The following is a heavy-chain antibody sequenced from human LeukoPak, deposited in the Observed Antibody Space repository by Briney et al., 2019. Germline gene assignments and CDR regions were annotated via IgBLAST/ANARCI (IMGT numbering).Heavy chain of an antibody. CDR3: ATGADYDYLDLYY. Sequence: GGSLRLSCAASGFTFSSYGMSWFRQAPGKGLEWLSAISGSGGSTYYADSVQGRFTISRDNSKNTLYLQMSSLRAEDTAVYYCATGADYDYLDLYYWGQGTLVTVSS. CDR1: GFTFSSYG. J-gene: IGHJ4*02. V-gene: IGHV3-23*01. CDR2: ISGSGGST. D-gene: IGHD3-16*01.